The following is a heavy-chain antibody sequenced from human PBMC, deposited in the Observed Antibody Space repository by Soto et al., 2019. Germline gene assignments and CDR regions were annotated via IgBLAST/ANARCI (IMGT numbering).Heavy chain of an antibody. Sequence: QLQLQESGPGLVKPSETLSLTCTVSGGSISSFNYFWGWIRQPPGKGLEWIGSLYYSGNTYYNPSLQSRVTISVDTSKKQCTLTLRSVTAADKAVYYCARGGGSTFNWFDPWGQGTLVTVSP. D-gene: IGHD2-15*01. CDR1: GGSISSFNYF. V-gene: IGHV4-39*01. CDR2: LYYSGNT. CDR3: ARGGGSTFNWFDP. J-gene: IGHJ5*02.